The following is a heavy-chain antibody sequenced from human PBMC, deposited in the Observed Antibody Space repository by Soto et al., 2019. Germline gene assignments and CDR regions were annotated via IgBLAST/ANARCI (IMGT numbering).Heavy chain of an antibody. J-gene: IGHJ6*02. Sequence: EVQLVESGGGLVQPGGSLRLSCAASGFTFSSYWMHWVRQAPGKGLVWVSRINSDGSSTSYADSVKGRFTISRDNAKNTLYLQMNSLRAEDTAVYYCASLWGDYSLYYYYYYGMDVWGQGTTVTVSS. CDR2: INSDGSST. V-gene: IGHV3-74*01. CDR3: ASLWGDYSLYYYYYYGMDV. CDR1: GFTFSSYW. D-gene: IGHD4-17*01.